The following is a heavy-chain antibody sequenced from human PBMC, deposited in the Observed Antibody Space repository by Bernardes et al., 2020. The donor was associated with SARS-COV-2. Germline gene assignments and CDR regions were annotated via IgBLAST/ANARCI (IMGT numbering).Heavy chain of an antibody. CDR3: AKAGGQWLAKVPYNWFDP. V-gene: IGHV3-23*01. CDR1: GFTFSSYA. Sequence: GGSLRLSCAASGFTFSSYAMSWVRQAPGKGLEWVSAISGSGGSTYYADSVKGRFTISRDNSKNTLYLQMNSLRAEDTAVYYCAKAGGQWLAKVPYNWFDPWGQGTLVTVSS. J-gene: IGHJ5*02. D-gene: IGHD6-19*01. CDR2: ISGSGGST.